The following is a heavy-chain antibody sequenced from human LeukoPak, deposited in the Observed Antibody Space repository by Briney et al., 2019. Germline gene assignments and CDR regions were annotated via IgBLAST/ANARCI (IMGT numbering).Heavy chain of an antibody. Sequence: SKTLSLTCTVSGGSISSYYWSWIRQPAGKGLEWIGRIYTSGSTNYNPSLKSRVTMSVDTSKNQFSLKLSSVTAADTAVYYCARHDYYDSSGYYYVGSLDYWGQGTLVTVSS. CDR3: ARHDYYDSSGYYYVGSLDY. J-gene: IGHJ4*02. V-gene: IGHV4-4*07. CDR2: IYTSGST. CDR1: GGSISSYY. D-gene: IGHD3-22*01.